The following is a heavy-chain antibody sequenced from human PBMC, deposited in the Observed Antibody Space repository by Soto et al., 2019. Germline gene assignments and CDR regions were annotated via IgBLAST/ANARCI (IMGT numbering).Heavy chain of an antibody. J-gene: IGHJ1*01. Sequence: PGGSLRLCCAASGFTFSTYSMNGVRQAPGKGLEWVSYISSSSSTIFYTDSVKGRFTVSRDNAKNSLYLQMNSLRAEDTAVYYCARDVDAEYFQHWGQGTLVTVSS. CDR3: ARDVDAEYFQH. V-gene: IGHV3-48*01. CDR1: GFTFSTYS. CDR2: ISSSSSTI.